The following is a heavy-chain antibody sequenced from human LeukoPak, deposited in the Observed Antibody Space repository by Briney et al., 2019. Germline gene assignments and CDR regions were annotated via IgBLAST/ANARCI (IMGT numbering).Heavy chain of an antibody. D-gene: IGHD3-9*01. Sequence: PSETLSLTCTVSGGSVSTINSYWGWIRQPPGKGLEWIGNVYYSGRANYSPSLGSRVTMSVDTSKNRFSLKMTSVTAADTAVYFCARLRKGRYFDYFFEKWGQGTLVTVSS. J-gene: IGHJ4*02. V-gene: IGHV4-39*02. CDR1: GGSVSTINSY. CDR2: VYYSGRA. CDR3: ARLRKGRYFDYFFEK.